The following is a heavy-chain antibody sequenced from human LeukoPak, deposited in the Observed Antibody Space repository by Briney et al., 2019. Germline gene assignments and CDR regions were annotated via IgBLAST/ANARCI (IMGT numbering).Heavy chain of an antibody. D-gene: IGHD6-13*01. CDR1: GYTFTSYG. V-gene: IGHV1-18*01. CDR3: ARVSTPYSSSWYGVIWFDP. Sequence: ASVKVSCKASGYTFTSYGISWVRQAPGQGLEWMGWISAYNGNTNYPQKLQGRVTMTTDTSTSTAYMELRSLRSDDTAVYYCARVSTPYSSSWYGVIWFDPWGQGTLVTVSS. CDR2: ISAYNGNT. J-gene: IGHJ5*02.